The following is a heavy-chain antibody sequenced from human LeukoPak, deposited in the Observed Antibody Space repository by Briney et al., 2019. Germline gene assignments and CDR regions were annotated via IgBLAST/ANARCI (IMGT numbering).Heavy chain of an antibody. V-gene: IGHV3-7*03. D-gene: IGHD1-26*01. CDR2: IKQDGSEK. CDR3: ARDVVGATLYYYYYMDV. Sequence: PGGSLRLSCAASGFTFSSYWMSWVRQAPGKGLEWVANIKQDGSEKYYVDSVKGRFTISRDNAKNSLYLQMNSLRAEDTAVYYCARDVVGATLYYYYYMDVWGKGTTVTVSS. CDR1: GFTFSSYW. J-gene: IGHJ6*03.